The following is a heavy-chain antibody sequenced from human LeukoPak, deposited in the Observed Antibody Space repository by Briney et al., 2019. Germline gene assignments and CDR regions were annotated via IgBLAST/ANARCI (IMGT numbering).Heavy chain of an antibody. CDR3: AREGGDVVVPAAAALML. Sequence: APVKVSCKASGYTFTGYYMNWVRQAPGHGVGGLGWINPNSGGRNYAQKFQGRVTMTRDTSISTAYMELSRLRSDDTAVYYCAREGGDVVVPAAAALMLWGQGTLVTVSS. V-gene: IGHV1-2*02. CDR1: GYTFTGYY. J-gene: IGHJ1*01. CDR2: INPNSGGR. D-gene: IGHD2-2*01.